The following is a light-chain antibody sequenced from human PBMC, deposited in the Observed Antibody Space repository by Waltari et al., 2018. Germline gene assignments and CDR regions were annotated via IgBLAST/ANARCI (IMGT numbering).Light chain of an antibody. J-gene: IGKJ2*01. CDR1: QSVTSNH. CDR3: QQYGSSPYT. Sequence: IVLTQSPGSLSWSPGDRATLSCRARQSVTSNHLACYQHKLGQAPRVFIFGASGRATGVPDRFSGSGSGTDFTLTISRLEPEDFAVYYCQQYGSSPYTFGQGTKLEIK. V-gene: IGKV3-20*01. CDR2: GAS.